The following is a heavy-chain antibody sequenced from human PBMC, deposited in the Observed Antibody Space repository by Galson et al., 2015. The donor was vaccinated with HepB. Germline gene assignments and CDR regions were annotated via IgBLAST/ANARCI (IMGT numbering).Heavy chain of an antibody. D-gene: IGHD2-15*01. Sequence: SVKVSCKASGFTFTDYYMHWVRQAPGQGLEWLGRINLNSGGTNYAQKFQGGVTMTRDASIRIAYMDLTRLTSDDTAVYYCARGLGYCSGGSGDGSWVWFGPWGQGTLVTVSS. CDR2: INLNSGGT. CDR1: GFTFTDYY. CDR3: ARGLGYCSGGSGDGSWVWFGP. J-gene: IGHJ5*02. V-gene: IGHV1-2*06.